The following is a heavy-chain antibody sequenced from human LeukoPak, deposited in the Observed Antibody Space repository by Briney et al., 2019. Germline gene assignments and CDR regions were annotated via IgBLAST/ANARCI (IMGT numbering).Heavy chain of an antibody. CDR2: IYYSGST. J-gene: IGHJ3*02. CDR3: ARSSYYFGADAFDI. V-gene: IGHV4-61*08. Sequence: SETLSLTCAVSGGSISSGGYSWSWIRQPPGKGLEWIGYIYYSGSTNYNPSLKSRVTISVDTSKTQFSLKLSSVTAADTAVYYCARSSYYFGADAFDIWGQGTMVTVSS. D-gene: IGHD3-10*01. CDR1: GGSISSGGYS.